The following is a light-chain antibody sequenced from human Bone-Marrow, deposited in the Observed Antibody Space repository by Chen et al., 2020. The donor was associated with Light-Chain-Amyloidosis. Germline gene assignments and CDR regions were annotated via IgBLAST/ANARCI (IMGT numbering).Light chain of an antibody. CDR3: QQYGTSPLT. CDR2: GSS. Sequence: EIVLTQSPGTLSLSPGEGANLSCRASQTISSNYLTWYQQKFGQAPRLLLYGSSSGATGIPDRFTGSGSGTDFTLTINRLEPEDFAMYYCQQYGTSPLTFGGGTKVEIK. V-gene: IGKV3-20*01. CDR1: QTISSNY. J-gene: IGKJ4*01.